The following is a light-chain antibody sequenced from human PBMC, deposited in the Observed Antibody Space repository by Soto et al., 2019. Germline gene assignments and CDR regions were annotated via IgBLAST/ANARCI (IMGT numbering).Light chain of an antibody. CDR3: VQALQSPPWT. CDR2: LGS. CDR1: RILLHSNGYNY. Sequence: DIVVTQSPLTLPVTPGETASISCRSSRILLHSNGYNYLDWYLQKPGQSPQLLIYLGSNRASGVPDRFSGSGSGTDFTLKISRVEAEDVGVYYCVQALQSPPWTFGQGTKVDI. J-gene: IGKJ1*01. V-gene: IGKV2-28*01.